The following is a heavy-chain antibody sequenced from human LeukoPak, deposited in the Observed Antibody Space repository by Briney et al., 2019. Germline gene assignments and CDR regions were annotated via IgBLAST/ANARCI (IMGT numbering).Heavy chain of an antibody. V-gene: IGHV3-21*01. D-gene: IGHD6-6*01. J-gene: IGHJ4*02. CDR3: ARDRHRSSSLDY. CDR1: GFTFSSYS. Sequence: SGGSLRLSCAASGFTFSSYSMNWVRQAPGKGLEWVSSISSSSSYIYYADSVKGRFTISRDNAKSSLYLQMNSLRAEDTAVYYCARDRHRSSSLDYWGQGTLVTVSS. CDR2: ISSSSSYI.